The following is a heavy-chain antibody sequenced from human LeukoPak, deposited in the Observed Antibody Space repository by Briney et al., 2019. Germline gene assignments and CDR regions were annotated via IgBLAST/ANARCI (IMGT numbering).Heavy chain of an antibody. J-gene: IGHJ4*02. Sequence: PGGSLRLSCAASGFTFSSYSMQWVRQAPGKGLEWVSAISGSAVSTYYADSVKGRFTISRDNSKNTLYLQMNSLRVEDTAVYYCAKAVPKAVVTPSFDYWGQGTLVTVSS. V-gene: IGHV3-23*01. CDR2: ISGSAVST. D-gene: IGHD4-23*01. CDR3: AKAVPKAVVTPSFDY. CDR1: GFTFSSYS.